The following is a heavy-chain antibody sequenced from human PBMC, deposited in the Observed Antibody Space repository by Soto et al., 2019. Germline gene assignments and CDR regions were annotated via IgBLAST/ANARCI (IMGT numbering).Heavy chain of an antibody. Sequence: QVQLVQSGAEVKKPGASVKVSCKASGYTFTSYAMHWVRQAPGQRLEWMGWINAVNGNTKYAQKFQGRVTITRDTSASTAYLELRSLRSEDTDVYSCATLAGYYAPLDVWGQGTTVTVSS. CDR2: INAVNGNT. D-gene: IGHD3-3*01. CDR1: GYTFTSYA. CDR3: ATLAGYYAPLDV. J-gene: IGHJ6*02. V-gene: IGHV1-3*01.